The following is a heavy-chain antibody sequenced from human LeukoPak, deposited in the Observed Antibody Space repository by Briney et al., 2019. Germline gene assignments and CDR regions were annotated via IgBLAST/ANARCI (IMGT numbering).Heavy chain of an antibody. J-gene: IGHJ3*02. CDR3: AKGVGAVAGTKDDAFDI. V-gene: IGHV3-30*04. CDR1: GFAFSSYA. D-gene: IGHD6-19*01. CDR2: ISSDGSNK. Sequence: PGGSLRLSCAASGFAFSSYAIHWVRQAPGKGLEWVAVISSDGSNKYYADSVKGRFTISRDNSKNTLYLQMNSLRAEDTAVYYCAKGVGAVAGTKDDAFDIWGQGTMVTVSS.